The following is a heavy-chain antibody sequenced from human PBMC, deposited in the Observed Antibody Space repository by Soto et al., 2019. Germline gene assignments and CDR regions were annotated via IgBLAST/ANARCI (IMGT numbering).Heavy chain of an antibody. Sequence: QVQLVQSGAEVKKPGASVKVSCKASGYTFTSYFVHWVRQAPGQGLEWLGIINPSGGRTSYAQKFQGRVTMTRDTSTSTVYMELSSLRSEDTAVYYCARRYCSGGGCFSKIYWFDPWGQGTLVTVSP. J-gene: IGHJ5*02. CDR2: INPSGGRT. D-gene: IGHD2-15*01. CDR1: GYTFTSYF. V-gene: IGHV1-46*01. CDR3: ARRYCSGGGCFSKIYWFDP.